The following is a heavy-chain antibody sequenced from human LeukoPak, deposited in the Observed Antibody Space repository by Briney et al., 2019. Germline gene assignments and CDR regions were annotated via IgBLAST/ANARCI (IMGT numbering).Heavy chain of an antibody. J-gene: IGHJ4*02. CDR1: GVSISSYY. Sequence: SETLSLTCTVSGVSISSYYWGWIRQPPGKGLEWIGHIYYSDTNYNSSLKSQVTISEDTSKNQFSLILTSVTAADTAVYYCAGGNFYDSSGHPYHFHFWGQGTLVTVPS. D-gene: IGHD3-22*01. V-gene: IGHV4-59*01. CDR3: AGGNFYDSSGHPYHFHF. CDR2: IYYSDT.